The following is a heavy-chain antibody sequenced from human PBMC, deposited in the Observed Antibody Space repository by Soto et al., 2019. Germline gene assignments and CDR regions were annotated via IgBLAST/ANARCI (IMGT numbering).Heavy chain of an antibody. D-gene: IGHD6-13*01. CDR2: ISSSGSTI. J-gene: IGHJ6*02. Sequence: KTGGSLRLSCAASGFTFSDYYMSWIRQAPGKGLEWVSYISSSGSTIYYADSVKGRFTISRDNAKNSLYLQMNSLRAEDTAVYYCARGGTAGGAAALYYYYGMDVWGQGTTVTVSS. CDR1: GFTFSDYY. V-gene: IGHV3-11*01. CDR3: ARGGTAGGAAALYYYYGMDV.